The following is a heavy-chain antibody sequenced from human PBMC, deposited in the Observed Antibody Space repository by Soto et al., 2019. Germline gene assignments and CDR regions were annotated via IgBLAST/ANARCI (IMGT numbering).Heavy chain of an antibody. Sequence: QVQLVESGGGVVQPGRSLRLSCAASGFTFSSYGIHWVRQAPGKRLEWVAVISYDGSNKYYADSVKGRFTISRDDSKNTLYLQMNSLRAEDTAVYYCAKQGLPHHNWFDPWGQGTVVTVSS. CDR2: ISYDGSNK. V-gene: IGHV3-30*18. CDR1: GFTFSSYG. D-gene: IGHD2-15*01. CDR3: AKQGLPHHNWFDP. J-gene: IGHJ5*02.